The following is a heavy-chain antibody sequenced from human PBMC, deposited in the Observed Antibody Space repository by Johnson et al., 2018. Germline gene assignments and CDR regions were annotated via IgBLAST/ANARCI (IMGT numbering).Heavy chain of an antibody. CDR3: VHSPKFINLGHDAFDI. CDR2: IIPILGIT. CDR1: GGTFGSHA. D-gene: IGHD3-16*01. J-gene: IGHJ3*02. V-gene: IGHV1-69*09. Sequence: QVQLVQSGAEVKKPGSSXKISCKASGGTFGSHAVGWVRQAPGQGLEWMGRIIPILGITKDSQKFQGRLTITADSSTSTAYMELSSLTSEDTAVYFCVHSPKFINLGHDAFDIWGQGTMVTVSS.